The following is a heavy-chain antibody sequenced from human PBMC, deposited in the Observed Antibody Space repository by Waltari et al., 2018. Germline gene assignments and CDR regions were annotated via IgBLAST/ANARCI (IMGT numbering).Heavy chain of an antibody. CDR2: IYYSGST. CDR3: ATLLRVIDY. Sequence: QLQLQDSGPGLEKPSETLSLTCTVSGGSIRRSRYYWGCIRQPPGKGLEWIGSIYYSGSTYYNPSLKSRVTISVDTSKNQFSLKLSSVTAADTAVYYCATLLRVIDYWGQGTLVTVSS. J-gene: IGHJ4*02. V-gene: IGHV4-39*01. CDR1: GGSIRRSRYY. D-gene: IGHD3-10*01.